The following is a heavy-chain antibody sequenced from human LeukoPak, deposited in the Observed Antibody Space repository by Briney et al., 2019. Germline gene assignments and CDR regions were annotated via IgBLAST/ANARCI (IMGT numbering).Heavy chain of an antibody. D-gene: IGHD2-2*01. J-gene: IGHJ6*02. CDR1: GYTFTSYG. CDR2: ISAYNGNT. V-gene: IGHV1-18*01. Sequence: GASVKVSCKASGYTFTSYGISWVRQAPGQGLEWMGWISAYNGNTNYAQKLQGRVTMTTDTSTSTAYMELRSLRSDDTAVYYCARDRFGCSSTSCYVPYYYYGMDVWGQGTTVTVSS. CDR3: ARDRFGCSSTSCYVPYYYYGMDV.